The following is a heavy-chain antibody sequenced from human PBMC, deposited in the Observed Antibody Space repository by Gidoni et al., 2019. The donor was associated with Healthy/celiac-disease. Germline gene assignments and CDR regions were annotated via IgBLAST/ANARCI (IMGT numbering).Heavy chain of an antibody. J-gene: IGHJ4*02. CDR2: ISWDGGST. Sequence: EVQLVESGGVVVQPGGSLRLSCAASGFHFDDYTMNWVRQAPGKGLEWVSLISWDGGSTYYADSVKGRFTISRDNSKNSLYLQMNSLRTEDTALYYCAKDRDSSGYYYFDYWGQGTLVTVSS. D-gene: IGHD3-22*01. CDR3: AKDRDSSGYYYFDY. V-gene: IGHV3-43*01. CDR1: GFHFDDYT.